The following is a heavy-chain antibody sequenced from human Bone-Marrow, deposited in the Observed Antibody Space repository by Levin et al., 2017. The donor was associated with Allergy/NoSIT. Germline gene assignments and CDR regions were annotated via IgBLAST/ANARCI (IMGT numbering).Heavy chain of an antibody. CDR2: ISGSGGST. J-gene: IGHJ4*02. CDR3: AKATPVVVTAMVGVDY. D-gene: IGHD2-21*02. V-gene: IGHV3-23*01. CDR1: GFTFSSYA. Sequence: QSGGSLRLSCAASGFTFSSYAMSWVRQAPGKGLEWVSAISGSGGSTYYADSVKGRFTISRDNSKNTLYLQMNSLRAEDTAVYYCAKATPVVVTAMVGVDYWGQGTLVTVSS.